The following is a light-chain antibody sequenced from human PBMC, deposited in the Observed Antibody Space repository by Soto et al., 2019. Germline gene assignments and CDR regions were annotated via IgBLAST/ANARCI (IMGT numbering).Light chain of an antibody. Sequence: SYELTQPPSVSVSPGQTASITCSGDKLGDKYACWYQQKPGQSPVLVIYQDNKRPSGIPERFSGSKSGNTATLTISGTQAMDVADYYCQASDSRTVVFGGGTKVTVL. CDR3: QASDSRTVV. V-gene: IGLV3-1*01. CDR1: KLGDKY. CDR2: QDN. J-gene: IGLJ2*01.